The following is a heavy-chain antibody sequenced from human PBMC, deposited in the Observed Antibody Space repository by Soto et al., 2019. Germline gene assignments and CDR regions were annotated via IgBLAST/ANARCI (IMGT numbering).Heavy chain of an antibody. Sequence: GGSLRLSCAASGFTFNIYAMSWVRQAPGKGLEWVSAISGSGGGTYYADSVKGRFTISRDDAKDSLFLYMNSLRAEDTAVYYCARLLGDVTTLDYWGQGTLVTVSS. V-gene: IGHV3-23*01. CDR2: ISGSGGGT. J-gene: IGHJ4*02. CDR3: ARLLGDVTTLDY. D-gene: IGHD3-10*01. CDR1: GFTFNIYA.